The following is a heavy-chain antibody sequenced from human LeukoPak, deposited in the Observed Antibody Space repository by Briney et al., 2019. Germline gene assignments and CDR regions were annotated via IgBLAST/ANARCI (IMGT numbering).Heavy chain of an antibody. Sequence: GGSLRLSCAASGFTFSSYSMNWVRQAPGKGLEWVSSISSSSSYIYYADSVKGRFTISRDNSKNTVYLQMNSLRAEDTAVYYCAKHGLPLVVISAPLDYWGQGTLVTVSS. D-gene: IGHD2-15*01. CDR2: ISSSSSYI. V-gene: IGHV3-21*01. J-gene: IGHJ4*02. CDR3: AKHGLPLVVISAPLDY. CDR1: GFTFSSYS.